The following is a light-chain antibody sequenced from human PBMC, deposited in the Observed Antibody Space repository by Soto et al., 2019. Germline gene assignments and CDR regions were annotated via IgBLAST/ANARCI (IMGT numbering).Light chain of an antibody. J-gene: IGLJ2*01. V-gene: IGLV2-14*01. CDR1: SGDVGGYNY. CDR2: DVS. CDR3: SSSTSSSSRV. Sequence: QSALTQPASVSGSPGQSITISCTGTSGDVGGYNYVSWYQQHPGKAPKLIIYDVSNRPSGVSNRFSGSKSGNTASLTISGRQADDEADYYCSSSTSSSSRVFGGGTKLTVL.